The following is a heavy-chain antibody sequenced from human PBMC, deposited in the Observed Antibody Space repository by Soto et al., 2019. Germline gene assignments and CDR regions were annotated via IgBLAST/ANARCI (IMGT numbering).Heavy chain of an antibody. J-gene: IGHJ4*02. CDR1: GFSLRTSGVG. CDR2: IYWDDDR. CDR3: VHGRGGYGVVTPFNY. D-gene: IGHD3-3*01. Sequence: GSGPTLVNPTQTLTLTCTFSGFSLRTSGVGVGWIRQPPGKALEWLALIYWDDDRRYSPSLKDRLTITKDTSKSQVVLTMTNVDSADTGTYYFVHGRGGYGVVTPFNYWGQGTSVTVSS. V-gene: IGHV2-5*02.